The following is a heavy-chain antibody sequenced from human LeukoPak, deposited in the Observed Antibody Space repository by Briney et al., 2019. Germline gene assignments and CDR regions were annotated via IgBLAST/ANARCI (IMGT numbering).Heavy chain of an antibody. J-gene: IGHJ3*02. CDR1: GDSIIGYY. Sequence: PSETLSLTCSVSGDSIIGYYWGWIRQPPGKGLEWIGNIYYTGNTYYNSSLKSRVTISLDTSKNQFSLKVISMTAADTAANYCTKSDGYGLIRICGRGTMVTVSS. D-gene: IGHD3-10*01. CDR3: TKSDGYGLIRI. V-gene: IGHV4-39*07. CDR2: IYYTGNT.